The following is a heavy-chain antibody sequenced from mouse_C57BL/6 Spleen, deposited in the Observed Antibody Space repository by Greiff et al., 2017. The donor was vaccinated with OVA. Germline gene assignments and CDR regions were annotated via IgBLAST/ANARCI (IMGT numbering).Heavy chain of an antibody. D-gene: IGHD1-1*01. CDR3: ARQYYGSFDY. J-gene: IGHJ2*01. Sequence: QVQLQQPGAELVRPGTSVKLSCKASGYTFTSYWMHWVKQRPGQGLEWIGVIDPSDSYTNYNQKFKGKATLTVDTTSSTAYMQLSSLTSEDSAVYYCARQYYGSFDYWGQGTTLTVSS. CDR2: IDPSDSYT. CDR1: GYTFTSYW. V-gene: IGHV1-59*01.